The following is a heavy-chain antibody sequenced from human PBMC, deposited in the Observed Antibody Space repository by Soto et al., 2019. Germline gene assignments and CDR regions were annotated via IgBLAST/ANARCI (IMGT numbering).Heavy chain of an antibody. CDR2: IKQDGSEK. Sequence: GGSLRLSCAASGFTFSSYWMSWVRQAPGKGLEWVANIKQDGSEKYYVDSVKGRFTISRDNAKNSLYLQMNSLRAEDTAVYYCDRGRAYGSGRVHYYYYGMDVWGRGTTVTVSS. D-gene: IGHD3-10*01. CDR3: DRGRAYGSGRVHYYYYGMDV. J-gene: IGHJ6*02. V-gene: IGHV3-7*01. CDR1: GFTFSSYW.